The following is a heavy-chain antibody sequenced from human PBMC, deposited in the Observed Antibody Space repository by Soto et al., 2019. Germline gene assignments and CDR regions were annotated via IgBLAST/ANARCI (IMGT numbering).Heavy chain of an antibody. J-gene: IGHJ5*02. CDR3: AGVAAKGKDNWFDP. CDR2: IYHSGST. CDR1: GGSISSSNW. Sequence: SETLSLTCAVSGGSISSSNWWSWVRQPPGKGLEWIGEIYHSGSTKYNPSLKSRVTISVDKSKNQFSLELSSVTAADTAVYYCAGVAAKGKDNWFDPWGQGTLVTVSS. D-gene: IGHD2-15*01. V-gene: IGHV4-4*02.